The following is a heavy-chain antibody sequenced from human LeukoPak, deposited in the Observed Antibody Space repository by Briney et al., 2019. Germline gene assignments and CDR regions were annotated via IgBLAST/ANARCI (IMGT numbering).Heavy chain of an antibody. CDR1: GGSISSDY. J-gene: IGHJ6*02. CDR2: IYYSRST. V-gene: IGHV4-59*08. Sequence: SETLSLTCTVSGGSISSDYWSWIRQSPGKGLEWIGYIYYSRSTNYNPSFESRVTISKDTSKNQVSLKLSSVTAADTAVYYCARPWQYYYYGMDVWGQGITVTVSS. D-gene: IGHD5-24*01. CDR3: ARPWQYYYYGMDV.